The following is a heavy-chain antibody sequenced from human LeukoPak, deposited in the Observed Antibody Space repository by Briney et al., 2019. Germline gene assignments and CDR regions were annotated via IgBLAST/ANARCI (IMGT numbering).Heavy chain of an antibody. CDR3: AKGLREALDY. V-gene: IGHV3-23*01. J-gene: IGHJ4*02. D-gene: IGHD4-17*01. CDR1: GFTFGSYA. CDR2: ISGSGGST. Sequence: GGSLRLSCAASGFTFGSYATSWVRQAPGKGLEWVSAISGSGGSTYYADSVKGRFTISRDNAKNSLYLQMNSLRAEDTALYYCAKGLREALDYWGQGTLVTVSS.